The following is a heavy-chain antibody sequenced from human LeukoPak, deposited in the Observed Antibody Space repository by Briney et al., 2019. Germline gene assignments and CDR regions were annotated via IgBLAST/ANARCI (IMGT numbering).Heavy chain of an antibody. V-gene: IGHV3-30*18. CDR3: AKIRVVFNWNYAYYFDS. D-gene: IGHD1-7*01. CDR2: ISFDGSDK. Sequence: GGSLRLSCAASGFTFSDYGMHWVRQAPGKGLEWVAVISFDGSDKYYADSVKGRFTISRDNSKNTLYLQMNSLRTEHTALYYCAKIRVVFNWNYAYYFDSWGQGTLVTVSS. CDR1: GFTFSDYG. J-gene: IGHJ4*02.